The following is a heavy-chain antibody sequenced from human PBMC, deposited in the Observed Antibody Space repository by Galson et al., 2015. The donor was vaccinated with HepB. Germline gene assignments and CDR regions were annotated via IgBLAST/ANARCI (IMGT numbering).Heavy chain of an antibody. CDR2: ISAYNGNT. CDR1: GYTFTSYG. Sequence: SCKASGYTFTSYGISWVRQAPGQGLEWMGWISAYNGNTNYAQKLQGRVTMTTDTSTSTAYMELRSLRSDDTAVYYCAGAGLKRGAFDIWGQGTMVTVSS. J-gene: IGHJ3*02. V-gene: IGHV1-18*01. CDR3: AGAGLKRGAFDI.